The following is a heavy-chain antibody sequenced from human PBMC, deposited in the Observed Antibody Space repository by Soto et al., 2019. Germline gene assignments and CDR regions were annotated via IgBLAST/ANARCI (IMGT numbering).Heavy chain of an antibody. CDR1: GGSISSGEYY. D-gene: IGHD4-17*01. CDR2: IYYSGST. V-gene: IGHV4-30-4*01. Sequence: QVQLQESGPGLVKPSQTLSLTCTVSGGSISSGEYYWSWIRQPPGKGLEWIGYIYYSGSTYYNPSLKSRVTISVDTSKNQFSLKLSSVTAADTAVYYCARVLDGRGYGDPGYFYYWGQGNLVTVSS. J-gene: IGHJ4*02. CDR3: ARVLDGRGYGDPGYFYY.